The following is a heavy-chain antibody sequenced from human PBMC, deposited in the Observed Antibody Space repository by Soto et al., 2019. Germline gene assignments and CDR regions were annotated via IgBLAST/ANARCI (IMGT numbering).Heavy chain of an antibody. Sequence: ASVKVSCKASGYTFTGYYMHWVRQAPGQGLEWMGWINPNSGGTNYAQKFQGRVTMTRDTSISTAYMELSRLRSEDTAVYYCARDQIITISEYYFDYWGQGTLVTVSS. CDR3: ARDQIITISEYYFDY. D-gene: IGHD3-3*01. CDR1: GYTFTGYY. V-gene: IGHV1-2*02. J-gene: IGHJ4*02. CDR2: INPNSGGT.